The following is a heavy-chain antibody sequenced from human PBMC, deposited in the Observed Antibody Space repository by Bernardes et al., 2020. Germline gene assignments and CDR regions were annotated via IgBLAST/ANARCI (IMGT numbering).Heavy chain of an antibody. J-gene: IGHJ1*01. CDR2: INPNSGGT. CDR1: GYTFTGYY. Sequence: ASVKVSCEASGYTFTGYYMHWVRQAPGQGLEWMGRINPNSGGTNYAQKFQGRVTMTRDTSISTAYMELSRLRSDDTAVYYCATVAGSSYFQHWGQGTLGTVSS. V-gene: IGHV1-2*06. CDR3: ATVAGSSYFQH. D-gene: IGHD6-19*01.